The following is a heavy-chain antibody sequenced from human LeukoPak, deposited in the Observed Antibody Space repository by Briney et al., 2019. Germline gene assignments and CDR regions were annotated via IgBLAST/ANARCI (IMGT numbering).Heavy chain of an antibody. D-gene: IGHD6-19*01. J-gene: IGHJ6*03. V-gene: IGHV4-59*12. CDR3: AREPRSGWYGGYYYYYMDV. Sequence: SETLSLTCTVSGGSISGNYWSWIRQPPGKGLEWIGNIYYSGGNKYNPSLKSRLTISEDTSKNQFSLKLTSVTAADTAVYYCAREPRSGWYGGYYYYYMDVWGKGTTVTLSS. CDR2: IYYSGGN. CDR1: GGSISGNY.